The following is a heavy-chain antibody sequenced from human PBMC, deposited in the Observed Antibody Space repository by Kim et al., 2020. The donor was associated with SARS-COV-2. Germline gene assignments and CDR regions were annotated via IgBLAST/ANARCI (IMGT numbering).Heavy chain of an antibody. D-gene: IGHD2-2*02. Sequence: SETLSLTCTVSGGSFTNYYWSWIRQPPGKGLEWIGYMYYTGSTKYNPSLKSRVTISADTSKNQFSLKLSSVTAADTAVYYCARTIPGYYYGMDVWGQGTAVTVSS. CDR3: ARTIPGYYYGMDV. J-gene: IGHJ6*02. V-gene: IGHV4-59*13. CDR1: GGSFTNYY. CDR2: MYYTGST.